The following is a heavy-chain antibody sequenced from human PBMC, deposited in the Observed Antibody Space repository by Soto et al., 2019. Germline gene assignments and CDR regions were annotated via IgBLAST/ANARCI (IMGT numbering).Heavy chain of an antibody. J-gene: IGHJ5*02. Sequence: ASEKVSCKASGYTFTSYAMHWVRQAPGQRLEWMGWINAGNGNTKYSQKFQGRVTITRDTSASTAYMELSSLRSEDTAVYYCARALGYCSGGSCYSWFDPWGQGTLVTVSS. CDR2: INAGNGNT. CDR3: ARALGYCSGGSCYSWFDP. V-gene: IGHV1-3*01. D-gene: IGHD2-15*01. CDR1: GYTFTSYA.